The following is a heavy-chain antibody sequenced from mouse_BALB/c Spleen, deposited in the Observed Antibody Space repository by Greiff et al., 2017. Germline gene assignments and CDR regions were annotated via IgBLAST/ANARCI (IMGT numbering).Heavy chain of an antibody. CDR3: VRAIYYGELRGYFDV. J-gene: IGHJ1*01. CDR2: IWTGGGT. D-gene: IGHD2-13*01. CDR1: GFSLTSYD. V-gene: IGHV2-9-2*01. Sequence: VQLQESGPGLVAPSQSLSITCTVSGFSLTSYDISWIRQPPGKGLEWLGVIWTGGGTNYNSAFMSRLSISKDNSKSQVFLKMNSLQTDDTAIYYCVRAIYYGELRGYFDVWGAGTTVTVSS.